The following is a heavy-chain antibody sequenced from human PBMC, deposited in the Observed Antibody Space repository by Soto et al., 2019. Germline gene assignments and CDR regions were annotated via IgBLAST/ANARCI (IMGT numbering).Heavy chain of an antibody. CDR2: ISGSGGST. J-gene: IGHJ6*02. CDR3: AKDGGDYDFWSGYYTDYYYYVMDV. CDR1: GFTFSSYA. D-gene: IGHD3-3*01. Sequence: GGSLRLSCAASGFTFSSYAMSWVRQAPGKGLEWVSAISGSGGSTYYADSVKGRFTISRDNSKNTLYLQMNSLRAEDTAVYYCAKDGGDYDFWSGYYTDYYYYVMDVWGQGSTVTVSS. V-gene: IGHV3-23*01.